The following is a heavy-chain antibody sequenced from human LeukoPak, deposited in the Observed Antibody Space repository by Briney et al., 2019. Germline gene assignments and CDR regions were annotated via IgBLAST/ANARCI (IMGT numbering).Heavy chain of an antibody. CDR3: ARQQWLADYYYGMDV. J-gene: IGHJ6*02. CDR2: IYPGDSDT. CDR1: GYSFTNYW. D-gene: IGHD6-19*01. V-gene: IGHV5-51*01. Sequence: GESLKISCKGSGYSFTNYWIGWVRQMPGKGLEWMGIIYPGDSDTRYSPSFQGQVTISADKSISTAYLQWSSLKASDTAMYYCARQQWLADYYYGMDVWGQGTTVTVSS.